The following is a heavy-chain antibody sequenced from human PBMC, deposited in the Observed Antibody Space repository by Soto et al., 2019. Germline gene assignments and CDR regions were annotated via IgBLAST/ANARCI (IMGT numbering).Heavy chain of an antibody. CDR3: ARRNNYDFWSGYPRNWFDP. V-gene: IGHV4-39*01. Sequence: SETLSLTCTVSGGSISSSSYYWGWIRQPPGKGLEWIGSIYYSGSTYYNPSLKSRVTISVDTSKNQFSLKLSSVTAADTAVYYCARRNNYDFWSGYPRNWFDPWGQGTLVTVSS. CDR1: GGSISSSSYY. CDR2: IYYSGST. J-gene: IGHJ5*02. D-gene: IGHD3-3*01.